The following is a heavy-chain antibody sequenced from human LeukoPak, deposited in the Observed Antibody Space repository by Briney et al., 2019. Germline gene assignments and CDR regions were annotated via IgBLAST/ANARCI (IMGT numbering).Heavy chain of an antibody. Sequence: GESLKISCKVSGYSFTSYWISWVRQMPGTGLEWMGRIDPSDSETNYSPSFQGHVSFSADKSTNTAYLQWSSLKASDTAMYYCARHCASTSCYLDYWGQGTLITVSS. J-gene: IGHJ4*02. CDR3: ARHCASTSCYLDY. V-gene: IGHV5-10-1*01. D-gene: IGHD2-2*01. CDR1: GYSFTSYW. CDR2: IDPSDSET.